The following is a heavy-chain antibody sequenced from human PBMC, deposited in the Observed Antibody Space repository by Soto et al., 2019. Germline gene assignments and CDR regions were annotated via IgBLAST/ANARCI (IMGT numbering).Heavy chain of an antibody. J-gene: IGHJ4*02. CDR3: VKPPPWFGELLGGAPYYFDY. V-gene: IGHV3-64D*08. CDR1: GFTFSSYA. CDR2: ISSNGGST. Sequence: GGSLRLSCSASGFTFSSYAMHWVRQAPGKGLEYVSAISSNGGSTYYADSVKGRFTISRDNSKNTLYLQMSSLRAEDTAVYYCVKPPPWFGELLGGAPYYFDYWGQGTLVTVSS. D-gene: IGHD3-10*01.